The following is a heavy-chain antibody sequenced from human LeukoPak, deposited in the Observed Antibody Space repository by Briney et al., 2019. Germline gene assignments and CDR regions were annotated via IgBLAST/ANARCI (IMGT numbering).Heavy chain of an antibody. D-gene: IGHD4-23*01. CDR1: GYSISSGYY. CDR3: ARTPTTVVTAFQH. CDR2: IYHSGST. V-gene: IGHV4-38-2*02. Sequence: PSETLSLTCTVSGYSISSGYYWGWIRQTPGKGLEWIGSIYHSGSTNYNTALKSRVTISVDTSKNQFSLKLSSVTAADTAVYYCARTPTTVVTAFQHWGQGTLVTVSS. J-gene: IGHJ1*01.